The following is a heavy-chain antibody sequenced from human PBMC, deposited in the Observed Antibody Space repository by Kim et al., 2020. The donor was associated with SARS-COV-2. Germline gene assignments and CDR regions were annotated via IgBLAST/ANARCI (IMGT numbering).Heavy chain of an antibody. V-gene: IGHV3-74*01. CDR3: ARTGGGHSMDD. D-gene: IGHD3-10*01. Sequence: ADSVKGRFTLSRDNAKNTLYLQMNSLRAEDTAAYYCARTGGGHSMDDWGQGTTVTVSS. J-gene: IGHJ6*02.